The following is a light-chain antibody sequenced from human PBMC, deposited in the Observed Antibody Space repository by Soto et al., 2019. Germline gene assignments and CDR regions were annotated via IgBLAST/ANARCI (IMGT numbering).Light chain of an antibody. Sequence: QSVLTQPPSVSGSPGQSVTISCTGTSSDVGTYNRVSWYQQPPGTAPKLMIFEVTNRPSGVPDRFSGSKSGSTASLTISRLQAEDEAEYYCSFYTSSNTLIFGGGTKLTVL. CDR1: SSDVGTYNR. J-gene: IGLJ2*01. V-gene: IGLV2-18*01. CDR2: EVT. CDR3: SFYTSSNTLI.